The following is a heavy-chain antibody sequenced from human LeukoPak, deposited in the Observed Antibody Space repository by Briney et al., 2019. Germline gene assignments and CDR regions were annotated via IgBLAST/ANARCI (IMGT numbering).Heavy chain of an antibody. J-gene: IGHJ1*01. CDR1: GGTFSSYA. CDR2: ISAYNGNT. D-gene: IGHD3-3*01. Sequence: ASVKVSCKASGGTFSSYAISWVRQAPGQGLEWMGWISAYNGNTNYAQKLQGRVTMTTDTSTSTAYMELRSLRSDDTAVYYCARDHKDFQEYFQHWGQGTLVTVSS. V-gene: IGHV1-18*01. CDR3: ARDHKDFQEYFQH.